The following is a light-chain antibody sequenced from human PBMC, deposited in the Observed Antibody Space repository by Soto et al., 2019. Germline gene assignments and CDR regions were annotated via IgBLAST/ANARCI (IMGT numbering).Light chain of an antibody. V-gene: IGKV1-27*01. CDR1: QGILDY. CDR2: AAS. J-gene: IGKJ1*01. Sequence: DIQMTQSPSSLSASVGDRVTITCRASQGILDYVAWFQQKPGKAPKLLIYAASTLQSGVPSRFSGSVSVTDFTLTISSLQPEDVATNYCQKYNTAPLTFGQGTKVELK. CDR3: QKYNTAPLT.